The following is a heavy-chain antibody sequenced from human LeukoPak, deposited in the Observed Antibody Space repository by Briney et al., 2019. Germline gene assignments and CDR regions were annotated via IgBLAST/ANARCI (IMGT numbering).Heavy chain of an antibody. J-gene: IGHJ1*01. CDR1: GYTFTSYG. V-gene: IGHV1-18*01. Sequence: ASVKVSCKASGYTFTSYGISWVRQAPGQGLEWMGWISAYNGNTNYAQKLQGRVTMTTDTSTSTAYMELRSLRSDDTAVYYCARDQYPYGGNSEYFQHWGQGTLVTVSS. CDR3: ARDQYPYGGNSEYFQH. CDR2: ISAYNGNT. D-gene: IGHD4-23*01.